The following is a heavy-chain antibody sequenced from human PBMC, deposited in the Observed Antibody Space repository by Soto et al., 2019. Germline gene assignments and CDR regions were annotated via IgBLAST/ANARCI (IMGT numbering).Heavy chain of an antibody. Sequence: PGGSLRLSCAASGFTFSSSVVHWVRQAPGKGLEWVAVISSDESNEDYADSVKGRFTISRDNAENSVFLQMISLRAEDTAVYYCVREGRSSTSCNTGCAFDIWGQGTMVTVSS. CDR1: GFTFSSSV. CDR2: ISSDESNE. D-gene: IGHD2-2*02. V-gene: IGHV3-33*01. J-gene: IGHJ3*02. CDR3: VREGRSSTSCNTGCAFDI.